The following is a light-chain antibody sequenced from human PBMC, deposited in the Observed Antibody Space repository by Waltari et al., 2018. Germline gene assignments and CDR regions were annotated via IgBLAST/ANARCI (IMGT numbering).Light chain of an antibody. CDR1: QSIYSW. V-gene: IGKV1-5*03. J-gene: IGKJ4*01. Sequence: DIQLTQSPSTLSASVGDRVTITCRASQSIYSWLAWYQQKPEKAPRLLIYRASSLESWFPSRFSGSGSGTEFTLTSSSLQPDDLATYYCQQYNSYSPVTFGGGTKVEIK. CDR2: RAS. CDR3: QQYNSYSPVT.